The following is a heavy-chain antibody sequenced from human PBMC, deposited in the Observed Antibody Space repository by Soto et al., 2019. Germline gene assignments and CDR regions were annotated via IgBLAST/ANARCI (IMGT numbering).Heavy chain of an antibody. CDR2: IYYSGST. CDR1: GGSISSGDYY. D-gene: IGHD3-22*01. Sequence: PSETLSLTCTVSGGSISSGDYYWSWIRQPPGKGLEWIGYIYYSGSTYYNPSLKSRVTISVDTSKNQFSLKLSSVTAADTAVYYCARGRYDSSGYYYFDYWGQGTLVTVSS. CDR3: ARGRYDSSGYYYFDY. V-gene: IGHV4-30-4*01. J-gene: IGHJ4*02.